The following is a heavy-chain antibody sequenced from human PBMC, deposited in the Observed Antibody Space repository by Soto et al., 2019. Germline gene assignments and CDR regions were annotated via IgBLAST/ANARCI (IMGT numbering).Heavy chain of an antibody. CDR3: ARCPVHYDFWSAYNFDY. D-gene: IGHD3-3*01. CDR1: GGSVSSGSYY. Sequence: PSETLSLTCTVSGGSVSSGSYYWSWIRQPPGKGLEWIGFIYFSGSSNYNPSLKSRVTISVDTSKNQFSLKLSSVTAADTAVYYCARCPVHYDFWSAYNFDYWGQGTLVTVSS. J-gene: IGHJ4*02. V-gene: IGHV4-61*01. CDR2: IYFSGSS.